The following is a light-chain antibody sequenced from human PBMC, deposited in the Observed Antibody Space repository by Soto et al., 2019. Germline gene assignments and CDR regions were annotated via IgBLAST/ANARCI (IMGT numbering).Light chain of an antibody. CDR1: SSDVGGYNY. CDR2: EVS. V-gene: IGLV2-14*01. Sequence: QSVLTQPASVSGSPGQSITISCTGTSSDVGGYNYVSWYQQHPGKAPKLMIYEVSNRPSGVSNRFSGSKSGNTASLTISGLQAEDEADYYCSSYTSSSGTVFGGGTKLTVL. CDR3: SSYTSSSGTV. J-gene: IGLJ3*02.